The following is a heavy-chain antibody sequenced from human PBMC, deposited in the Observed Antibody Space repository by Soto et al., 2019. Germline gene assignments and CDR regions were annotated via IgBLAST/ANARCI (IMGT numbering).Heavy chain of an antibody. J-gene: IGHJ6*02. V-gene: IGHV1-18*01. D-gene: IGHD1-1*01. Sequence: QVQLVQSGGEVKKPGASVKVSCKTSGYSFTTYGISWLRQAPGQGLEWMGWISAYNGNTNYAQKLQGRATMTTDTPTSTASVDLRSLRADDTPWYYWAREGTAPFYYYGMDVWGPGSTVTVSS. CDR2: ISAYNGNT. CDR3: AREGTAPFYYYGMDV. CDR1: GYSFTTYG.